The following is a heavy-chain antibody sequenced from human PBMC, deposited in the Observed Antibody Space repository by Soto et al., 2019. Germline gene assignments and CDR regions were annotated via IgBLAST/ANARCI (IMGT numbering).Heavy chain of an antibody. CDR2: INHSGST. J-gene: IGHJ4*02. V-gene: IGHV4-34*01. Sequence: SETLSLTCAVYGRSFSGYYWSWIRQPPGKGLEWIGEINHSGSTNYNPSLKSRVTISVDTSKNQFSLKLSSVTAADTAVYYCARESDGVLNGDYNYTDYWGQGTLVTVSS. CDR3: ARESDGVLNGDYNYTDY. D-gene: IGHD4-17*01. CDR1: GRSFSGYY.